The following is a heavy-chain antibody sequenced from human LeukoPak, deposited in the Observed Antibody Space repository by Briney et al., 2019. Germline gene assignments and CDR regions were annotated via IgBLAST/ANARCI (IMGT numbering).Heavy chain of an antibody. CDR2: ISGDGGRT. CDR1: GFTFSSYP. CDR3: AREEPAGSTDY. J-gene: IGHJ4*02. Sequence: GGSLRLSCVASGFTFSSYPMRWVRQAPGKGLEYVSVISGDGGRTYYTNSVKGRFTTSRDNSKNTLYLQMGSLRDEDMAVYYCAREEPAGSTDYWGQGTLVTVSS. V-gene: IGHV3-64*01. D-gene: IGHD1-14*01.